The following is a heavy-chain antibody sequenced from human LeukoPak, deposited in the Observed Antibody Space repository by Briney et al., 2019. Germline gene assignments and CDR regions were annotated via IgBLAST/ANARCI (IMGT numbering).Heavy chain of an antibody. J-gene: IGHJ4*02. CDR3: ARDRRITMVRGVITTFDY. D-gene: IGHD3-10*01. CDR1: GGSISSGGYY. CDR2: IYYSGST. V-gene: IGHV4-31*03. Sequence: TSETLSLTCTLSGGSISSGGYYWSWIRQHPGKGLEWIGYIYYSGSTYYNPSLKSRVTISVDTSKNQFSLKLNSVTAADTAVYYCARDRRITMVRGVITTFDYWGQGTLVTVSS.